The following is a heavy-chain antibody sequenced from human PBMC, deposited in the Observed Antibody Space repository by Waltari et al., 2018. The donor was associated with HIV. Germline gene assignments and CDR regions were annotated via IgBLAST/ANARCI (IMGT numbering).Heavy chain of an antibody. D-gene: IGHD4-17*01. J-gene: IGHJ4*02. CDR2: ITPNSGGT. CDR3: AREGGKSVYGEFGY. V-gene: IGHV1-2*02. Sequence: QVQLVQSGAEVKKPGASVKVSCEASGYTFTDPPLHWLRHAPGQGFEWMGWITPNSGGTNYAPKLQGRVTLTRDTSISTAYMELTRLTSDDTAVYYCAREGGKSVYGEFGYWGQGTLVTVSS. CDR1: GYTFTDPP.